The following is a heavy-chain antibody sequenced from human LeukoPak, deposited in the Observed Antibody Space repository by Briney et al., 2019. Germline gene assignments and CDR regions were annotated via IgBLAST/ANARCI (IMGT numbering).Heavy chain of an antibody. D-gene: IGHD2-2*01. CDR1: GFTFSSYA. CDR2: ISYDGSNK. Sequence: GGSLRLSCAASGFTFSSYAMHWVRQAPGKGLEWVAVISYDGSNKYYADSVKGRFTISRDNSKNTLYLQMNSLRAEDTAVYYCARGQSTSCHDYWGQGTLVTVSS. V-gene: IGHV3-30-3*01. CDR3: ARGQSTSCHDY. J-gene: IGHJ4*02.